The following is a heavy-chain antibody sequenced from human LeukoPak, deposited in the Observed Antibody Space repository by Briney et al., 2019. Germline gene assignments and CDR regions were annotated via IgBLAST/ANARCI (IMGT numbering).Heavy chain of an antibody. CDR1: GGSISSYY. Sequence: PSETLSLTCTVSGGSISSYYWSWIRQPPGKGLEWIGYVYTSGSTNYNPSLKSRVTISVDTSKNQFSLKLSSVTAADTAVYYCARHVHDYGDPNWFDPWGQGTLVTVSS. CDR2: VYTSGST. D-gene: IGHD4-17*01. V-gene: IGHV4-4*09. CDR3: ARHVHDYGDPNWFDP. J-gene: IGHJ5*02.